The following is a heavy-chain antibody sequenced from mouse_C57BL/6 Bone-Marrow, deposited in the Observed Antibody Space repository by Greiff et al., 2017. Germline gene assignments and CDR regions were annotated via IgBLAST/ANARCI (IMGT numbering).Heavy chain of an antibody. Sequence: EVKLMESGGGLVKPGGSLKLSCAASGFTFSDYGMHWVRQAPEKGLEWVAYLSSGSSTIYYADTVKGRFTISRDNAKNTLFLQMTSLRSEDTAMYYGARKYAMDYWGQGTAVTVSS. CDR3: ARKYAMDY. J-gene: IGHJ4*01. CDR1: GFTFSDYG. CDR2: LSSGSSTI. V-gene: IGHV5-17*01.